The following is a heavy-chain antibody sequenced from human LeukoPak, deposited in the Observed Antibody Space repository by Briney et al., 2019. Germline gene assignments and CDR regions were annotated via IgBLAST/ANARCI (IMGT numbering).Heavy chain of an antibody. D-gene: IGHD3-3*01. J-gene: IGHJ4*02. CDR1: GYTFTSYY. Sequence: WASVKVSCKASGYTFTSYYMYWVRQAPGQGLEWMGIINPSGGSTSYAQKFQGRVTMTRDTSTSTVYMELSSLRSEDTAVYYCARGGTRVLEWLFVDYWGQGTLVTVSS. CDR3: ARGGTRVLEWLFVDY. CDR2: INPSGGST. V-gene: IGHV1-46*01.